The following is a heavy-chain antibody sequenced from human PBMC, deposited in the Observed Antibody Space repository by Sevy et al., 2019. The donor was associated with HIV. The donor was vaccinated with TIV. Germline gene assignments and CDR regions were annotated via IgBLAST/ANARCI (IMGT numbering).Heavy chain of an antibody. CDR1: GFTFSDYA. CDR3: RSGAGGGDWGGFDY. J-gene: IGHJ4*02. Sequence: GGSLRLSCEVSGFTFSDYAMHWVRQAPGKGLEWLAVISYDGSDIYYPDSVEGRFTLSRDNSKNNLYMQMNSLRPEDTAVYYCRSGAGGGDWGGFDYWGQGTLVTVSS. D-gene: IGHD2-21*02. V-gene: IGHV3-30*03. CDR2: ISYDGSDI.